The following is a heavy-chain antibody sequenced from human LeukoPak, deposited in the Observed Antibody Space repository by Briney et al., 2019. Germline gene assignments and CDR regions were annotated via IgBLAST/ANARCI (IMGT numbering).Heavy chain of an antibody. Sequence: PGGSLRLSCAASGFTFESFGMHWVRQAPGKGLEWVAFIRYDGTTKYHADSVKGRFTISRDNSNNTLYLQMSGLRAEDPAVYYCARRAYTQMGADYWGQGTLVTVSS. V-gene: IGHV3-30*02. CDR1: GFTFESFG. D-gene: IGHD3-16*01. CDR3: ARRAYTQMGADY. CDR2: IRYDGTTK. J-gene: IGHJ4*02.